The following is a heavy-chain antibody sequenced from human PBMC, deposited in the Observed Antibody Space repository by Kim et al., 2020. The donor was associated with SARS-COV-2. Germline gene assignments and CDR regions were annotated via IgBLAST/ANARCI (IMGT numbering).Heavy chain of an antibody. CDR2: ISYDGSNK. CDR1: GFTFSSYG. D-gene: IGHD3-3*01. CDR3: AKGVYYDFWSGYRSPAYCGMDV. Sequence: GGSLRLSCAASGFTFSSYGMHWVRQAPGKGLEWVAVISYDGSNKYYADSVKGRFTISRDNSKNTLYLQMNSLRAEDTAVYYCAKGVYYDFWSGYRSPAYCGMDVWGQGTTVTVSS. J-gene: IGHJ6*02. V-gene: IGHV3-30*18.